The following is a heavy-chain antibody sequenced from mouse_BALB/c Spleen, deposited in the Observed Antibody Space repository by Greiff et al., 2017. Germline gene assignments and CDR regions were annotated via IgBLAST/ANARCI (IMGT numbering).Heavy chain of an antibody. J-gene: IGHJ3*01. D-gene: IGHD2-10*01. CDR3: ATPAYYGNFAWFAY. V-gene: IGHV1-31*01. CDR2: INPYNGAT. CDR1: GYSFTGYY. Sequence: LQESGPELVKPGASVKISCKASGYSFTGYYMHWVKQSHVKSLEWIGRINPYNGATSYNQNFKDKASLTVDKSSSTAYMELHSLTSEDSAVYYCATPAYYGNFAWFAYWGQGTLVTVSA.